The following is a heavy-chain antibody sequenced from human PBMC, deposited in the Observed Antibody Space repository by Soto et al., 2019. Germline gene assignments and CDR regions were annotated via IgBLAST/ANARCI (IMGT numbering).Heavy chain of an antibody. CDR2: ISYDGSNK. D-gene: IGHD2-15*01. CDR1: GFTFSSYG. J-gene: IGHJ6*03. CDR3: AKSICSGGSCYMKYYYMDV. V-gene: IGHV3-30*18. Sequence: GGSLRLSCAASGFTFSSYGMHWVRQAPGKGLEWVAVISYDGSNKYYADSVKGRFTISRDNSKNTLYLQMNSLRAEDTAVYYCAKSICSGGSCYMKYYYMDVWGKGTTVTVSS.